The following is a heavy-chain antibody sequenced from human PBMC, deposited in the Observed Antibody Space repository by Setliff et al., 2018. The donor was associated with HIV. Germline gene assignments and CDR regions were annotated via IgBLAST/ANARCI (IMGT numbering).Heavy chain of an antibody. Sequence: PGGSLRLSCAASGFTFSSYWMSWVRQTPGKGLEWVANIKQDGSEKYYVDSAKGRFTISRDNAKNSLFLQMNSLRDEDTAVYYCARDGVVGAIAAFDIWGQGTMVTVSS. V-gene: IGHV3-7*01. CDR3: ARDGVVGAIAAFDI. CDR1: GFTFSSYW. J-gene: IGHJ3*02. D-gene: IGHD1-26*01. CDR2: IKQDGSEK.